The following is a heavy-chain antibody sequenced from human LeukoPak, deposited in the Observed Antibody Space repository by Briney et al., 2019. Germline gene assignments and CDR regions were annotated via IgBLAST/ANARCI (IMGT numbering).Heavy chain of an antibody. CDR2: INHSGST. Sequence: SETLSLTCAVYGGSFSGYYWSWIRQPPGKGLEWIGEINHSGSTNYNPSLKSRVTISVDTSKNQFSLKLSSVTAADTAVYYCARGIQLWLCFWGQGTLVTVSS. CDR1: GGSFSGYY. D-gene: IGHD5-18*01. V-gene: IGHV4-34*01. CDR3: ARGIQLWLCF. J-gene: IGHJ4*02.